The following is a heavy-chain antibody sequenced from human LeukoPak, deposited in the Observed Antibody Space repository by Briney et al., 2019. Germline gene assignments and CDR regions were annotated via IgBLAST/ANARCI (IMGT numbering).Heavy chain of an antibody. Sequence: GGSLRLSCAASGFTFDDYAMHWVRQAPGKGLEWVSLISGDGGSTYYADSVKGRFTISRDNSKNSLYLQMNSLRTEDTALYYCAKDSRHYDSSGYYYPGYWGQGTLVTVSS. CDR2: ISGDGGST. D-gene: IGHD3-22*01. CDR3: AKDSRHYDSSGYYYPGY. V-gene: IGHV3-43*02. CDR1: GFTFDDYA. J-gene: IGHJ4*02.